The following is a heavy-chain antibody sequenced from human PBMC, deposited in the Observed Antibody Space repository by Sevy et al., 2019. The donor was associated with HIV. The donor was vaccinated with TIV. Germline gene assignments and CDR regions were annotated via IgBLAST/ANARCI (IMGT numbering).Heavy chain of an antibody. V-gene: IGHV1-18*01. D-gene: IGHD2-2*01. J-gene: IGHJ4*02. Sequence: ASVKVSCKASGYSFTSYGISWVRQAPGQGLEWMGWISTLNVNTNNAQKFQGRVTMTTDRSTSTGYMELRSLRSDDTAVYYCARDDCSSLSCHGSLLYWGQGTLVTVSS. CDR2: ISTLNVNT. CDR3: ARDDCSSLSCHGSLLY. CDR1: GYSFTSYG.